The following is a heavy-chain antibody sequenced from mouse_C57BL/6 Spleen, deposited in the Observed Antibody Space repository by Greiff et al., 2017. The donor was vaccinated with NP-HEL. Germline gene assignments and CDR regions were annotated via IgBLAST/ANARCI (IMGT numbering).Heavy chain of an antibody. CDR3: TRDYYGSSYVRAMDY. CDR1: GFTFSSYA. D-gene: IGHD1-1*01. J-gene: IGHJ4*01. Sequence: EVHLVESGEGLVKPGGSLKLSCAASGFTFSSYAMSWVRQTPEKRLEWVAYISSGGDYIYYADTVTGRFTISRDNARNTLYLQMSSLKSEDTAMYYCTRDYYGSSYVRAMDYWGQGTSVTVSS. V-gene: IGHV5-9-1*02. CDR2: ISSGGDYI.